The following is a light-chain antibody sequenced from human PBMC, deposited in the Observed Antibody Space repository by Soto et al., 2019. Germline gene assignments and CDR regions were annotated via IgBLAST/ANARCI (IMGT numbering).Light chain of an antibody. J-gene: IGLJ1*01. Sequence: QSALTQPPSVSGAPGQRVTISCTGSNANLGAGYDVNWYQQLPGPAPRLLIYANTNRPSGVPDRFSGSRSGTSASLAITGLQAEDEADYFCQSYDSTLSSYVFGTGTKLTVL. V-gene: IGLV1-40*01. CDR1: NANLGAGYD. CDR3: QSYDSTLSSYV. CDR2: ANT.